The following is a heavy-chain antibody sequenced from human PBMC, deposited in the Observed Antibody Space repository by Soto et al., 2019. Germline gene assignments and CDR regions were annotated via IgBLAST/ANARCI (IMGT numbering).Heavy chain of an antibody. CDR3: AKVRYSSPMGYYYGMDV. J-gene: IGHJ6*02. D-gene: IGHD6-19*01. CDR2: IIPIFGTA. V-gene: IGHV1-69*13. CDR1: RVAFSKFI. Sequence: ASVKVSCKASRVAFSKFIVTWVRQAPGFGLEWVGGIIPIFGTANYAQKFQGRVTITAGESTSTSYMEVNNLRSEDTAVYYCAKVRYSSPMGYYYGMDVWGQGTTVTVSS.